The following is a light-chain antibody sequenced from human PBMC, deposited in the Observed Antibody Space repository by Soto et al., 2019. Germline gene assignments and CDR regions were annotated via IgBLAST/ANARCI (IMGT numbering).Light chain of an antibody. Sequence: EIVLTQSPGSLSLSPGEGATLSCRASQSVSSSFFAWYQQKPGQAPSLLIYGASRRATGVPDRFSGSGSGTDFTLSISRLEPEDVAVYYCQQDESSVTFGQGTKVEIK. V-gene: IGKV3-20*01. CDR3: QQDESSVT. J-gene: IGKJ1*01. CDR2: GAS. CDR1: QSVSSSF.